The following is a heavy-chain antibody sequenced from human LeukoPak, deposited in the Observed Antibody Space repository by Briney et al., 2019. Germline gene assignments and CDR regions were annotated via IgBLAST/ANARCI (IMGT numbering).Heavy chain of an antibody. CDR1: GGSISSSSYY. CDR2: IYYSGST. D-gene: IGHD6-13*01. Sequence: PSETLSLTCTVSGGSISSSSYYWGWIRQPPGKGLEWIGSIYYSGSTYYNPSLKSRVTISVDTSKNQFSLKLSSVTAADTAVYYCARQESRCSSSWYYGYWAQGSLVTVPS. J-gene: IGHJ4*02. CDR3: ARQESRCSSSWYYGY. V-gene: IGHV4-39*01.